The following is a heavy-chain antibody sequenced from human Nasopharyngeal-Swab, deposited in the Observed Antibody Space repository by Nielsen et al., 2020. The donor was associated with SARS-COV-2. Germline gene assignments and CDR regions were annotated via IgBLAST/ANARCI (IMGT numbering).Heavy chain of an antibody. CDR3: AREGYCSSTSCLHFDY. CDR1: GFTFSDYY. CDR2: IGSSGSTI. D-gene: IGHD2-2*01. Sequence: GESLKISCAASGFTFSDYYMSWIRQAPGKGLEWVSYIGSSGSTIYYADSVKGRFTISRDNAKNSLYLQMNSLRAEDTAVYYCAREGYCSSTSCLHFDYWGQGTLVTVSS. V-gene: IGHV3-11*04. J-gene: IGHJ4*02.